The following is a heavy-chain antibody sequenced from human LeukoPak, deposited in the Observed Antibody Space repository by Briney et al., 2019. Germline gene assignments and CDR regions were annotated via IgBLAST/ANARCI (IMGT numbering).Heavy chain of an antibody. J-gene: IGHJ6*03. D-gene: IGHD3/OR15-3a*01. V-gene: IGHV4-59*11. CDR1: GASISSHY. CDR2: TRGSI. CDR3: ARVLAIFGLDTTDFYMDV. Sequence: SETLSLTCAVSGASISSHYWSWIRQPPGKGLEWIGYTRGSISDNPSLKSRVAVSVDPSQNQVSRSLSSVTAADTAVYYCARVLAIFGLDTTDFYMDVWGKGTTVTVSS.